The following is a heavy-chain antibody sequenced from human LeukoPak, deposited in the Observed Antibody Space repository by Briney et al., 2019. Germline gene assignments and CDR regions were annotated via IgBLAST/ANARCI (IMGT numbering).Heavy chain of an antibody. V-gene: IGHV3-23*01. Sequence: GGSLRLSCAASGFSFSDYGMSWVRQAPGKGLEWVSGVSASGASTYSEDSVKGRSIISRDNSKNTVFLQMNSLRAEDTAVYYCARQHTAWFVDYWGQGILVTVSS. CDR3: ARQHTAWFVDY. J-gene: IGHJ4*02. CDR1: GFSFSDYG. CDR2: VSASGAST. D-gene: IGHD3-10*01.